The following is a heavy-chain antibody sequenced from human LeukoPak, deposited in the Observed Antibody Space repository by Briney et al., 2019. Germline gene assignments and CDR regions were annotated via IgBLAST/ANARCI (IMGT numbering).Heavy chain of an antibody. CDR3: ARAYRGSTMDVSDI. J-gene: IGHJ3*02. CDR1: GGSISSGGYY. D-gene: IGHD3-10*01. CDR2: IYYSGST. V-gene: IGHV4-31*03. Sequence: SETLSLTCTVSGGSISSGGYYWSWIRQHPGKGLEWIGYIYYSGSTYYNPSLKSRVTISVDTSKNQFSLKLSSVTAADTAVYYCARAYRGSTMDVSDIWGQGTMVTVSS.